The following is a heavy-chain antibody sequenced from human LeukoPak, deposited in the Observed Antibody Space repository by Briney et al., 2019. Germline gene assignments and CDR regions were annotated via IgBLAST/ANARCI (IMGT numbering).Heavy chain of an antibody. Sequence: PGGSLRLSCAASGFTFSSYGMHWVRQAPGKGLEWVAVIWYDGSNKYYADSVKGRFTISRDNSKNTLYLQMNSLRAEDTAVYYCAREGGYSGYGDTKNFDYWGQGTLVTVSS. CDR1: GFTFSSYG. CDR3: AREGGYSGYGDTKNFDY. J-gene: IGHJ4*02. V-gene: IGHV3-33*01. D-gene: IGHD5-12*01. CDR2: IWYDGSNK.